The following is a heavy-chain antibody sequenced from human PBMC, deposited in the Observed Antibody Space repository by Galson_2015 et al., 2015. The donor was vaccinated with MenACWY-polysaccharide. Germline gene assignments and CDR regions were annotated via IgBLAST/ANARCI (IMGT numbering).Heavy chain of an antibody. CDR3: ANPGLSPRRTSDVDY. V-gene: IGHV3-23*01. J-gene: IGHJ4*02. Sequence: SLRISCAASGFTFSSYTMSWVRQAPGKGLEWVSGISGGGASAYYADSVKGRFTISRDNSKNTLYLQMNSLRAADTAVYYCANPGLSPRRTSDVDYWGQGTLVTVSS. CDR1: GFTFSSYT. D-gene: IGHD1-14*01. CDR2: ISGGGASA.